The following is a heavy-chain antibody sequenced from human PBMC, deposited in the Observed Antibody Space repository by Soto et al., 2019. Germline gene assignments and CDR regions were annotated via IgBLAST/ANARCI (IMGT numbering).Heavy chain of an antibody. J-gene: IGHJ4*02. D-gene: IGHD6-13*01. CDR2: IYPGDSDT. CDR3: ARRYSSSWYYFDY. Sequence: PGECLKISCKGSGYSFTSYWIVWVRQMPGKGLEWMGIIYPGDSDTRYSPSFQGQVTISADKSISTAYLQWSSLKASDTAMYYCARRYSSSWYYFDYWGQGTLVTVSS. CDR1: GYSFTSYW. V-gene: IGHV5-51*01.